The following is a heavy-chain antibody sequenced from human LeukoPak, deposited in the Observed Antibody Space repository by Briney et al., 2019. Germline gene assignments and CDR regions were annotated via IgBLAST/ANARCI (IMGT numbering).Heavy chain of an antibody. V-gene: IGHV3-23*01. D-gene: IGHD6-19*01. J-gene: IGHJ3*01. CDR2: ISGSAGST. Sequence: GGSLRLSCAASGFTFSNYAMSWVRQAPGQGLEWVSGISGSAGSTYYADSVKGRFSISRDNSKNTVYLQINRLRAEDTAAYYCAKDLAYRSGWFLGAFDVWGQGTMVTVSS. CDR3: AKDLAYRSGWFLGAFDV. CDR1: GFTFSNYA.